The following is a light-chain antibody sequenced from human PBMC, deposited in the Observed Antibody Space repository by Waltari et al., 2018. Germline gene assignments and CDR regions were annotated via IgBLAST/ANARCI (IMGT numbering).Light chain of an antibody. J-gene: IGLJ2*01. CDR3: QTWDTVTAHVV. Sequence: SYELTQASSVSVSPGHTASIICSGDKLEHQFVSWYQQKPGQSPLLVIYQDHRRPSGIPERFSGSNSGNTATLTISGTQAMDEADYFCQTWDTVTAHVVFGGGTKLTVL. CDR1: KLEHQF. V-gene: IGLV3-1*01. CDR2: QDH.